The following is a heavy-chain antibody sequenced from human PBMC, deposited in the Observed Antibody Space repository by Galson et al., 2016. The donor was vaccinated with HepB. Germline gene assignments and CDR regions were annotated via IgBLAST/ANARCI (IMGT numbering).Heavy chain of an antibody. J-gene: IGHJ4*02. D-gene: IGHD3-10*01. Sequence: SLRLSCAASGFTFNAHWMYWVRQAPGKGLEWVANIRGDGIVSYYAESVRGRFTISRDNAKNSLHLQMNGLRVDETAVYYCSREMTGSYFDWGQGTLVTVSS. CDR2: IRGDGIVS. CDR3: SREMTGSYFD. V-gene: IGHV3-7*01. CDR1: GFTFNAHW.